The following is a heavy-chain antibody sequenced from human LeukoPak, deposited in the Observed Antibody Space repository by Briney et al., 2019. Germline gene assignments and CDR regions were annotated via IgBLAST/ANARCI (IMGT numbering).Heavy chain of an antibody. Sequence: SETLSLTCAVYGGSFSGYYWSWIRQPPGEGLEWIGEINHSGSTNYNPSLKSRVTISVDTSKNQFSLKLSSVTAADTAVYYCARRARQWLVPYYFDYWGQGTLVTVSS. J-gene: IGHJ4*02. CDR2: INHSGST. CDR1: GGSFSGYY. V-gene: IGHV4-34*01. D-gene: IGHD6-19*01. CDR3: ARRARQWLVPYYFDY.